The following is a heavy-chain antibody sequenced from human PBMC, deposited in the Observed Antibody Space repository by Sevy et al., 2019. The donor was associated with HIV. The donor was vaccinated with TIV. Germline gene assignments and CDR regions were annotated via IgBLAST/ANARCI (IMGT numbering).Heavy chain of an antibody. J-gene: IGHJ6*03. V-gene: IGHV3-48*03. CDR2: ISSSGSTI. D-gene: IGHD6-13*01. CDR3: AREGIAATPGIVGYYMDV. Sequence: GGSLRLSCAASGFTFSSYEMNWVRQAPGKGLEWVSYISSSGSTIYYADSVKGRFTISRDNAKNSLYLQMNSLRAEDTAVYYCAREGIAATPGIVGYYMDVWGKGTTVTVSS. CDR1: GFTFSSYE.